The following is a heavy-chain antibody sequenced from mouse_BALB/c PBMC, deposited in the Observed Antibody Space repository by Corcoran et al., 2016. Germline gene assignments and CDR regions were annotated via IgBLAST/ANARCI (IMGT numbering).Heavy chain of an antibody. D-gene: IGHD2-3*01. J-gene: IGHJ3*01. CDR1: GFNIKDTY. CDR3: ASIYDGYAFAY. Sequence: EVQLQQSGAELVKPGASVKLSCTASGFNIKDTYMHWVKQRPEQGLEWIGRIDPANGNTKYDPKFQGKATITADTSSNTAYLQLSSLTSEDTAVYYCASIYDGYAFAYWGQGTLVTVSA. CDR2: IDPANGNT. V-gene: IGHV14-3*02.